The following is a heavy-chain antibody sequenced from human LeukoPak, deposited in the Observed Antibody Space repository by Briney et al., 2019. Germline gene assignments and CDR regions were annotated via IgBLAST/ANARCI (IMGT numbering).Heavy chain of an antibody. CDR2: ISSSSSYI. J-gene: IGHJ4*02. CDR3: ARDAEVGATSDY. Sequence: PGGSLRLSCAASGFTFSSYSMNWVRQAPGKGLEWVSSISSSSSYIYYADSVKGRFTISRDNAKNSLYLQMNSLRAEDTAVYYCARDAEVGATSDYWGQGTLVTVSS. D-gene: IGHD1-26*01. CDR1: GFTFSSYS. V-gene: IGHV3-21*01.